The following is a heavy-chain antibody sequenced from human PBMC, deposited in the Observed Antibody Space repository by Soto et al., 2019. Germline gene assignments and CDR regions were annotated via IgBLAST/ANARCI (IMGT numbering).Heavy chain of an antibody. Sequence: SETLSLTCTVSGGSISSYYWSWIRQPPGKGLEWIGYIYYSGSTNYNPSLKSRVTISVDTSKNQFSLKLSSVTAADTAVYYCARVGTKGYYYMDVWGKGTTVTVSS. V-gene: IGHV4-59*01. CDR1: GGSISSYY. D-gene: IGHD7-27*01. J-gene: IGHJ6*03. CDR3: ARVGTKGYYYMDV. CDR2: IYYSGST.